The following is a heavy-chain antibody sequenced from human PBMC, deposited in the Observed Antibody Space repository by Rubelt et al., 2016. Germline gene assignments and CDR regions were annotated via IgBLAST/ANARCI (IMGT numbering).Heavy chain of an antibody. V-gene: IGHV1-24*01. D-gene: IGHD6-19*01. CDR3: ATAIGQWLDYYYYGMDV. Sequence: QVQLVQSGSELKKPGASVKVSCKVSGYTLTELSMHWVRQAPGKGLEWMGGFDPEDGETIYAQKFQGRVTMTWDTCTDTAYMELSSLRAGDTAVYYCATAIGQWLDYYYYGMDVWGQGTTVTVSS. J-gene: IGHJ6*02. CDR1: GYTLTELS. CDR2: FDPEDGET.